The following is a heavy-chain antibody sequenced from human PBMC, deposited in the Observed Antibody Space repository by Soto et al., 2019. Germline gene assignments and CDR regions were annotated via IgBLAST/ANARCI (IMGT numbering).Heavy chain of an antibody. CDR1: GFSLSTSGVG. CDR2: IYWNDDK. CDR3: AREYSSGWYSVFDY. Sequence: VATLVNPTQTLTLTCTFSGFSLSTSGVGVGWIRQPPGKALEWLALIYWNDDKRYSPSLKSRLTITKDTSKNQVVLTMTNMDTVDTATYYCAREYSSGWYSVFDYWGQGTLVTGSS. V-gene: IGHV2-5*01. D-gene: IGHD6-19*01. J-gene: IGHJ4*02.